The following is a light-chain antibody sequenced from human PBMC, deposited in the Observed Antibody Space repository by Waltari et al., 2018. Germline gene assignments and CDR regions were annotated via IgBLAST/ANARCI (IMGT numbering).Light chain of an antibody. CDR3: LRHNTAPYS. V-gene: IGKV1-17*01. CDR2: DAS. CDR1: QAISNY. J-gene: IGKJ2*03. Sequence: DIQLTQSPYSLSASVGDRVTITCRASQAISNYLSWYQHKPGKAPKRLIYDASNLQSGVPSMFSGGGSGTVFTLTISSLQPKDFATYYCLRHNTAPYSFGQGTKVEIK.